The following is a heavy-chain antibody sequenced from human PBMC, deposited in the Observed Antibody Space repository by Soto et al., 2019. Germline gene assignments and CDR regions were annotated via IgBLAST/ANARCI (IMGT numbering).Heavy chain of an antibody. CDR1: GGSMRSGAYY. V-gene: IGHV4-30-4*01. Sequence: SETLSPTCTVSGGSMRSGAYYWSFIRQPPGTGLEWIGYIYHSGSTYYNPSLQSRVTISVDTSANQFSLTLSSVTAADTAVYFCARRTPTYVIDYWGQGTLVTISS. J-gene: IGHJ4*02. CDR3: ARRTPTYVIDY. CDR2: IYHSGST. D-gene: IGHD3-10*02.